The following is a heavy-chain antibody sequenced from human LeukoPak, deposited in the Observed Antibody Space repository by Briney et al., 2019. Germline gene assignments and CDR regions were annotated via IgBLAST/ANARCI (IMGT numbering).Heavy chain of an antibody. V-gene: IGHV3-9*01. J-gene: IGHJ2*01. CDR1: GFTFDDYA. D-gene: IGHD2-21*02. CDR2: ISYNSDTI. Sequence: GGSLSLSCAASGFTFDDYAMHWVRQAPGKGLEWVSGISYNSDTIAYADSVKGRFTISRDNAKNSLYLQMNSLRAEDTALYYCAKDYCGGDCYSGWYFDLWGRGTLVTVSS. CDR3: AKDYCGGDCYSGWYFDL.